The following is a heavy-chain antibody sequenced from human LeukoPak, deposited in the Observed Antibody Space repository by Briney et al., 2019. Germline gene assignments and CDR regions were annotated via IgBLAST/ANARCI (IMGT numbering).Heavy chain of an antibody. CDR3: ATVDRGDDAFDI. J-gene: IGHJ3*02. D-gene: IGHD1-14*01. CDR2: IYYSGST. V-gene: IGHV4-59*01. CDR1: GGSISSYY. Sequence: PSETLSLTCTVSGGSISSYYWSWIRQPPGKGLEWIGYIYYSGSTNYNPSLKSRVTISVDTSKNQFSLKLSSVTAADTAVYYCATVDRGDDAFDIWGQGTMVTVSS.